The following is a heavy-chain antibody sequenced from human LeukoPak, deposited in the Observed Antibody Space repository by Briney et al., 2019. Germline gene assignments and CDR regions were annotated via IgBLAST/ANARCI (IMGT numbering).Heavy chain of an antibody. CDR1: GFTFDDYA. J-gene: IGHJ4*02. D-gene: IGHD5-18*01. V-gene: IGHV3-9*01. CDR2: IRWNSGSI. Sequence: PGGSLRLSCAASGFTFDDYAMHWVRQAPGKGLEWVSGIRWNSGSIGYADSVKGRFTISRDNAKNSLYLQMNSLRAEDTALYYCAKDIGYSYGFGFGYWGQGTLVTVSS. CDR3: AKDIGYSYGFGFGY.